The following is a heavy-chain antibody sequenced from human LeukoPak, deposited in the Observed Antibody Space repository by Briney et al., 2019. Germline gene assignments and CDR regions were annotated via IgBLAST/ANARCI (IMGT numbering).Heavy chain of an antibody. Sequence: PGGSLRLSCAASGFTFSSYAMHWVRQAPGKGLEWVAVISYDGSNKYYSDSVQGRFTISRDNSKRTLFLQMNSLRAEDTAFYYCAKAELGVDTFFDYWGQGTLVTVSP. D-gene: IGHD3-3*01. CDR2: ISYDGSNK. CDR1: GFTFSSYA. J-gene: IGHJ4*02. CDR3: AKAELGVDTFFDY. V-gene: IGHV3-30-3*01.